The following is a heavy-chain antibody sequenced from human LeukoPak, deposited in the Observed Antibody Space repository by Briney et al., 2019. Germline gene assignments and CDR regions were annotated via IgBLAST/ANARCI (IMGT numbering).Heavy chain of an antibody. Sequence: ASVKVSCKASGYTFTSYGISWVRQAPGQGLEWMGWISAYNGNTNYAQKLQGRVTMTTDTSTSTAYMELRSLRSDDTAVYYCARDSPPEGFYGDTDYYYGMDVWGQGTTVTVSS. CDR1: GYTFTSYG. J-gene: IGHJ6*02. V-gene: IGHV1-18*01. CDR2: ISAYNGNT. CDR3: ARDSPPEGFYGDTDYYYGMDV. D-gene: IGHD4-17*01.